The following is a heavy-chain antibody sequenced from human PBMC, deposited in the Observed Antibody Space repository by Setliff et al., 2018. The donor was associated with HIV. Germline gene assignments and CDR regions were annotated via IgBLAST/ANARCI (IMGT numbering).Heavy chain of an antibody. CDR2: IYYSGST. V-gene: IGHV4-59*01. J-gene: IGHJ4*02. Sequence: SETLSLTCAVYGGSISSYYWSWIRQPPGKGLEWIGYIYYSGSTSYNPSLKGRVTISVETSKNQFSVRLNSVTAADTAVYYCARGSPEAYQDSGWYNWGQGTLVTVSS. CDR1: GGSISSYY. CDR3: ARGSPEAYQDSGWYN. D-gene: IGHD6-19*01.